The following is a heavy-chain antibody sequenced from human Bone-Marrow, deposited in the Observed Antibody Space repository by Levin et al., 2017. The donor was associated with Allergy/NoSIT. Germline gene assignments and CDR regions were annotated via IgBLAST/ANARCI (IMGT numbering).Heavy chain of an antibody. V-gene: IGHV4-38-2*02. CDR2: ISHSGST. Sequence: NSGGSLRLSCAVSGYSISSGYYWGWIRQPPGKGLDWIATISHSGSTFYSPSLKSRVTISVDTSKNQFSLELSSVTAADTAVYYCAREFRSGDPFDSWGQGTLVTVSS. CDR1: GYSISSGYY. J-gene: IGHJ4*02. CDR3: AREFRSGDPFDS. D-gene: IGHD1-26*01.